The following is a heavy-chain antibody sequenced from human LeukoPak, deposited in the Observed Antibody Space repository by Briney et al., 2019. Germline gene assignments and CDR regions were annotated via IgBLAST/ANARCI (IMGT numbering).Heavy chain of an antibody. Sequence: PSETLSLTCTVSGGSISSYYWSWIRQPPGKGLEWIGYIYYSGSTNYKSSLKSRITISVDTSKNQFSLKVSSVTAADTAVYYCARVVSDYDFWSGYYESYNWFDPWGQGTLVTVSS. CDR2: IYYSGST. D-gene: IGHD3-3*01. V-gene: IGHV4-59*01. CDR1: GGSISSYY. CDR3: ARVVSDYDFWSGYYESYNWFDP. J-gene: IGHJ5*02.